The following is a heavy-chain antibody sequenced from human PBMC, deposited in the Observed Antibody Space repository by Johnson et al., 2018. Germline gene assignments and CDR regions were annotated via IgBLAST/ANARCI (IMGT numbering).Heavy chain of an antibody. Sequence: VQLVQSGGGLVQPGGSLRLSCAASGFTFSSYSMNWVRQAPGKGLEWVSYISSSSSTIYYADSVTGRFTISRDNAKNSLYLQMNSLRDEDTGVYYCYRGSGYYTNYGMDVWGKGTTVTVSS. CDR1: GFTFSSYS. D-gene: IGHD3-3*01. CDR3: YRGSGYYTNYGMDV. CDR2: ISSSSSTI. V-gene: IGHV3-48*02. J-gene: IGHJ6*04.